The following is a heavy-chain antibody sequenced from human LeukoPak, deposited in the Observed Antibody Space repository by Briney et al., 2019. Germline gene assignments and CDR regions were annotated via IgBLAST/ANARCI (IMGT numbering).Heavy chain of an antibody. Sequence: SETLSLTCAVSGGSISSYYWSWIRQPAGKGLEWIGRIYTSGSTNYNPSLKSRVTMSVDTSKNQFSLKLSSVTAADTAVYYCARQEANHFWSGYYKRALGAFDIWGQGTMVTVSS. CDR2: IYTSGST. J-gene: IGHJ3*02. D-gene: IGHD3-3*02. CDR1: GGSISSYY. V-gene: IGHV4-4*07. CDR3: ARQEANHFWSGYYKRALGAFDI.